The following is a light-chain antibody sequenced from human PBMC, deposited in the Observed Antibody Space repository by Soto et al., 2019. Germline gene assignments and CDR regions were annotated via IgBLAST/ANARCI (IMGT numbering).Light chain of an antibody. Sequence: QAVLTQPPSASGSRGQAVTLSCTGTSSDVGGYNYVSWYQQYPGRAPKLMIYEVTKRPSGVPDRFSGSKSGNTASLTVSGLQAEDEADYYCSSYAASNNFYFVFGGGTKLTVL. CDR2: EVT. CDR3: SSYAASNNFYFV. V-gene: IGLV2-8*01. J-gene: IGLJ3*02. CDR1: SSDVGGYNY.